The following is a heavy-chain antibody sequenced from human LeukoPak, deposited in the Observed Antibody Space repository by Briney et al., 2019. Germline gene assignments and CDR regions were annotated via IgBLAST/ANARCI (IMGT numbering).Heavy chain of an antibody. CDR1: GFTFSSYW. CDR3: ARGPIKTYSSSRYLEYYFDY. CDR2: IKQDGSEK. J-gene: IGHJ4*02. V-gene: IGHV3-7*01. D-gene: IGHD6-13*01. Sequence: GASLRLSCAASGFTFSSYWMSWVRQAPGKGLEWVANIKQDGSEKYYVDSVKGRFTISRDDAKNSLYLQMNSLRAEDTAVYYCARGPIKTYSSSRYLEYYFDYWGQGTLVTVSS.